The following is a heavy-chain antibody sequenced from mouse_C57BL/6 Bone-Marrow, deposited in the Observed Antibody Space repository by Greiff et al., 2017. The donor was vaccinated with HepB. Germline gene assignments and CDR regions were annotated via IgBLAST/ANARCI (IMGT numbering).Heavy chain of an antibody. V-gene: IGHV1-61*01. J-gene: IGHJ4*01. CDR2: IYPSDSET. CDR3: ALKGAMDY. D-gene: IGHD1-3*01. Sequence: QVQLKQPGAELVRPGSSVKLSCKASGYTFTSYWMDWVKQRPGQGLEWIGNIYPSDSETHYNQKFKDKATLTVDKSSSTAYLQLSSLTSEDSAVYYCALKGAMDYWGQGTAVTVSA. CDR1: GYTFTSYW.